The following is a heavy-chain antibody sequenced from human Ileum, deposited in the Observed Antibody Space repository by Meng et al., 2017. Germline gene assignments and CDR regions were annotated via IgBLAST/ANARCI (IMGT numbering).Heavy chain of an antibody. D-gene: IGHD3-16*01. CDR1: GFTFIKTG. CDR2: ISPDGSSS. Sequence: LVEAGRVVRPCACSLVRACVAHGFTFIKTGMHWVRQAPGKGLVWVSRISPDGSSSNNADSVKGRFTVSRDNSKNTLFLQMSSLRVEDTAMYYCSRDMMDLGQGTLVTVSS. J-gene: IGHJ4*02. V-gene: IGHV3-74*01. CDR3: SRDMMD.